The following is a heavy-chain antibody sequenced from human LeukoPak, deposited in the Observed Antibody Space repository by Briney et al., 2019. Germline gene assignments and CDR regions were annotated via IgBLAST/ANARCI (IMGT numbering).Heavy chain of an antibody. V-gene: IGHV1-18*01. CDR2: ISAYNGNT. CDR1: GHTFTSYG. Sequence: ASVKVSCKASGHTFTSYGISWVRQAPGQGLEWMGWISAYNGNTNYAQKLQGRVTMTTDTSTSTAYMELRSLRSDDTAVYYCARVADFWSGYTGYYYMDIWGKGTTVTVSS. CDR3: ARVADFWSGYTGYYYMDI. D-gene: IGHD3-3*01. J-gene: IGHJ6*03.